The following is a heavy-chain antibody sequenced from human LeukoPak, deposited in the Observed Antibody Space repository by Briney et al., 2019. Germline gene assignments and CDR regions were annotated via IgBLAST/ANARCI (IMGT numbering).Heavy chain of an antibody. CDR2: IRYDGSNK. D-gene: IGHD3-3*01. CDR1: GFTFSSYG. Sequence: GGSLRLSCAASGFTFSSYGMHWVRQAPGKGLEWVAFIRYDGSNKYYADSVKGRFAISRDNSKNTLYLQMNSLRAEDTAVYYCAKASTGRDGHYDFWGGYYNYYYYYMDVWGKGTTVTVSS. J-gene: IGHJ6*03. V-gene: IGHV3-30*02. CDR3: AKASTGRDGHYDFWGGYYNYYYYYMDV.